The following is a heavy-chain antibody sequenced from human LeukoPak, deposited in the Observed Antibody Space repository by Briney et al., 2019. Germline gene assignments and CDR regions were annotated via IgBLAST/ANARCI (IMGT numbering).Heavy chain of an antibody. CDR3: ARLSHYYGSGSYTP. J-gene: IGHJ5*02. V-gene: IGHV4-39*01. Sequence: KSSETLSLTCTVSDGSISSSDSYWGWIRQPPGKGLEWIGSMYYSGSTYYNPSLKSRVTISVDTSKNQFSLKLNSVTAADTAVYYCARLSHYYGSGSYTPWGQGTLVTVFS. CDR2: MYYSGST. D-gene: IGHD3-10*01. CDR1: DGSISSSDSY.